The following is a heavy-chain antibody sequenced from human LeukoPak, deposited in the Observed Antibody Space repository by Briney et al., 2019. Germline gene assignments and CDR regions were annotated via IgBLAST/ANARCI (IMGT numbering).Heavy chain of an antibody. CDR3: ARDGVGATEFYYYYGMDV. D-gene: IGHD1-26*01. CDR1: GYTFTSYG. Sequence: ASVKVSCKASGYTFTSYGISWVRQAPGQGLEWMGWINPNSGGTNYAQKFQGWVTMTRDTSISTAYMELSRLRSDDTAVYYCARDGVGATEFYYYYGMDVWGQGATVTVSS. CDR2: INPNSGGT. J-gene: IGHJ6*02. V-gene: IGHV1-2*04.